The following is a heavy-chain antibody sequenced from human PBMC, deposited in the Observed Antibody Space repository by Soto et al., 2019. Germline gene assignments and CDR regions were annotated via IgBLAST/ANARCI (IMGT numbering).Heavy chain of an antibody. Sequence: SETLSLTCAVYGGSFSGYYWSWIRQPPGKGLEWIGEINHSGSTNYNPSLKSRVTISVDTSKNQFSLKLSSVTAADTAVYYCARELYYYDSSGYYLYWGQGTLVTVSS. D-gene: IGHD3-22*01. CDR3: ARELYYYDSSGYYLY. V-gene: IGHV4-34*01. CDR2: INHSGST. CDR1: GGSFSGYY. J-gene: IGHJ4*02.